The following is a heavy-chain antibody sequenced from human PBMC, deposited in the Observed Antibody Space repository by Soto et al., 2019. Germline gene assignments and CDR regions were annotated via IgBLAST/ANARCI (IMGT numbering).Heavy chain of an antibody. CDR1: GGAMDSYY. Sequence: PSLTLSLSCTSSGGAMDSYYGSWIRQPPGRGLVWIGFIYYAGSTKYNHSLNSRVTISVDNAKNSLYLQMNSLRSDDTAVYYCAKDSPAIDYWGQGTLVTVSS. J-gene: IGHJ4*02. V-gene: IGHV4-59*12. CDR2: IYYAGST. CDR3: AKDSPAIDY.